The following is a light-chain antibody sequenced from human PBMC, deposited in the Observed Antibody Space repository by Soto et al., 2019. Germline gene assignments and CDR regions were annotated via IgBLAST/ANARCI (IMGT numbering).Light chain of an antibody. CDR3: QQSFSTPQT. Sequence: DIQMTQSASSLTASLGDRVTITCRASQSINNFLNWYQQKPGQAPKLLMYSATTLLGGVPSRFSGSGSATDFSLTISSLQPEDFATYYCQQSFSTPQTFGQGTKVDIK. J-gene: IGKJ1*01. V-gene: IGKV1-39*01. CDR1: QSINNF. CDR2: SAT.